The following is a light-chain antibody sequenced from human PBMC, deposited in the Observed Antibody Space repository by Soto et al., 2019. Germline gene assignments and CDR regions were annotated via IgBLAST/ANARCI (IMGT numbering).Light chain of an antibody. CDR2: DVS. CDR1: SSDVGGYNY. J-gene: IGLJ2*01. V-gene: IGLV2-14*01. Sequence: QSVLTQPASVSGSPGQSITISCTGSSSDVGGYNYVSWYQQHPGKAPKLIIYDVSSLPLGVSNRFSGSKSVNTASLTISGLQAEDEADYYCSSYTISTTLIFGGGTKLTVL. CDR3: SSYTISTTLI.